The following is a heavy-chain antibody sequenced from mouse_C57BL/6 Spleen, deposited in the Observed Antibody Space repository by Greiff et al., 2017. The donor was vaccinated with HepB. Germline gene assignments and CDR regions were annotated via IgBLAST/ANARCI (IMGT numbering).Heavy chain of an antibody. CDR3: ARSGNYYGSSYAYFDV. D-gene: IGHD1-1*01. CDR1: GYTFTSYW. J-gene: IGHJ1*03. CDR2: IHPNSGST. Sequence: QVQLQQPGAELVKPGASVKLSCKASGYTFTSYWMHWVKQRPGQGLEWIGMIHPNSGSTNYNEKFKSKATLTVDKSSSTAYMQLSSLTSEDSAVYYCARSGNYYGSSYAYFDVWGTGTTVTVSS. V-gene: IGHV1-64*01.